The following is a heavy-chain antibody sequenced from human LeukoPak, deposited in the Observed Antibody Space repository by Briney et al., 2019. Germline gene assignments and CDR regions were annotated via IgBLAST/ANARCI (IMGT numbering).Heavy chain of an antibody. Sequence: ASMKVSCKASGYTFTAYYIHWVRQAPGQGLEWMGWINPASGGTSYAQKFQGRVTMTSDTSISTAYMELSRLRSDDTAVYFCARAGGGYSSGWGAFDIWGQGTVVTVSS. CDR2: INPASGGT. CDR3: ARAGGGYSSGWGAFDI. D-gene: IGHD5-18*01. J-gene: IGHJ3*02. V-gene: IGHV1-2*02. CDR1: GYTFTAYY.